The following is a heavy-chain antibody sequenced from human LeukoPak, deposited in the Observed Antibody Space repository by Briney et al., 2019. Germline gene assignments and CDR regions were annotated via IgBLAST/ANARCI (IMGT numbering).Heavy chain of an antibody. CDR3: ARGATYAYYQDY. Sequence: GSLRLSCEASGFTFSSYGMHWVRQAPGKGLEWVAFIRYDGSNKYYADSVKGRFTISRDNSKNTLYLQMNSLRAEDTAVYYCARGATYAYYQDYWGQGTLVTVSS. D-gene: IGHD1-26*01. V-gene: IGHV3-30*02. CDR2: IRYDGSNK. J-gene: IGHJ4*02. CDR1: GFTFSSYG.